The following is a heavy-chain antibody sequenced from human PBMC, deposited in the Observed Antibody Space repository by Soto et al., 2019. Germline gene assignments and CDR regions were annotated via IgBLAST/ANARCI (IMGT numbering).Heavy chain of an antibody. CDR3: ARDPSGHPPLYRFDP. CDR1: GDSISTYY. CDR2: XXYXXDX. J-gene: IGHJ5*02. D-gene: IGHD1-26*01. Sequence: SETLSLTCTVSGDSISTYYWHWIRLPPGKGLEWXGYXXYXXDXXXXXSXXXRVTISLDTSKNQFSLKLSYVTAADTAVYYCARDPSGHPPLYRFDPWGQGTLVPYPQ. V-gene: IGHV4-59*01.